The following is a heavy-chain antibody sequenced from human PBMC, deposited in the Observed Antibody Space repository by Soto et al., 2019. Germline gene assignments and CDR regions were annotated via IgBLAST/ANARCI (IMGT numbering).Heavy chain of an antibody. CDR2: ISYDGSNK. J-gene: IGHJ4*02. CDR3: TKGYYYDTCGYFAS. D-gene: IGHD3-22*01. V-gene: IGHV3-30-3*01. CDR1: GFTFSSYA. Sequence: GGSLRLSCAASGFTFSSYAMHWVRQAPGKGLEWVAVISYDGSNKYYADSVKGRFTISRDNSKNTLYLQMNSLRTEDTAVYYCTKGYYYDTCGYFASWGQGTLVTVSS.